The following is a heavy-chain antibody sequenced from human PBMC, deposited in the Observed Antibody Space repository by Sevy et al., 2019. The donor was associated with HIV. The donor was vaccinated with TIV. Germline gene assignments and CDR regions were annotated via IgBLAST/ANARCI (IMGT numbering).Heavy chain of an antibody. CDR2: ISSSSSTI. CDR1: GFTFSSYS. V-gene: IGHV3-48*02. CDR3: ASDSSGSDWYFDL. D-gene: IGHD6-19*01. J-gene: IGHJ2*01. Sequence: LSLTCAASGFTFSSYSMNWVRQAPGKGLEWVSYISSSSSTIYYADSVKGRLTISRDNAKNSLYLQMNSLRDEDTAVYYCASDSSGSDWYFDLWGRGTLVTVSS.